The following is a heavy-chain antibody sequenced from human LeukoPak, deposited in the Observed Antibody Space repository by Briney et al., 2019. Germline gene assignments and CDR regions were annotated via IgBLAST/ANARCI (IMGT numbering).Heavy chain of an antibody. V-gene: IGHV4-34*01. D-gene: IGHD6-19*01. J-gene: IGHJ4*02. CDR2: INHSGST. CDR3: ASSQSSGWYPFDY. CDR1: GGSFSGYY. Sequence: SETLSLTCAVYGGSFSGYYWSWIRQPPGKGLEWIGEINHSGSTNYNPSLKSRVTISVDTSKNQFSLKLSSVTAADTAVYYCASSQSSGWYPFDYWGQGTLVTVSS.